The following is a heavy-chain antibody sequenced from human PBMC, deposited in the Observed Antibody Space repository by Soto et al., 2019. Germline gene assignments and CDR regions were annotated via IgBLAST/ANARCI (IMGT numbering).Heavy chain of an antibody. J-gene: IGHJ6*02. Sequence: GGSLRLSCAASGFTFSSYGMHWVRQAPGKGLEWVAVIWYDGSNKYYADSVKGRFTISRGNSKNTLYLQMNSLRAEDTAVYYCAREGSGYSGSSIPYYYYGMDVWGQGTTVTVSS. CDR1: GFTFSSYG. CDR3: AREGSGYSGSSIPYYYYGMDV. V-gene: IGHV3-33*01. D-gene: IGHD1-26*01. CDR2: IWYDGSNK.